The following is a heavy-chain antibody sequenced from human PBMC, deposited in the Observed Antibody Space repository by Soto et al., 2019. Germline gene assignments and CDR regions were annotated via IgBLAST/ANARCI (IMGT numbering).Heavy chain of an antibody. D-gene: IGHD6-13*01. J-gene: IGHJ6*02. CDR3: ARQAPYSSSWYYYGMDV. Sequence: QVQLVQSGAEVKQPGASVKVSCKASGYTFTSYAMHWVRQAPGQRLEWMGWINAGNGNTKYSQKFQGRVTITRDTSASTAYMELSSLRSEDTAVYYCARQAPYSSSWYYYGMDVWGQGTTVTVSS. CDR1: GYTFTSYA. V-gene: IGHV1-3*01. CDR2: INAGNGNT.